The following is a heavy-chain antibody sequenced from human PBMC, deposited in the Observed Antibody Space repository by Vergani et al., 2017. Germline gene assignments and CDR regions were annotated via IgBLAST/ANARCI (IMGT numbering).Heavy chain of an antibody. Sequence: QVQLQESGPGLVKPSETLSLTCTVSGNSIRSASYWGWIRQSPGKGLEWIGTIHRSGSTYYNPSLKSLVTISVDTSKNQLSLKLTSVTAADTALYYCARHVGYGDSDYPGDWFDPWGPGTLVTVSS. CDR3: ARHVGYGDSDYPGDWFDP. D-gene: IGHD4-17*01. J-gene: IGHJ5*02. CDR2: IHRSGST. CDR1: GNSIRSASY. V-gene: IGHV4-38-2*02.